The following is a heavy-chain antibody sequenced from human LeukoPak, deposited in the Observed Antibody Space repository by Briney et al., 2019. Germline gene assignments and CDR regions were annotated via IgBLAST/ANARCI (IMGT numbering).Heavy chain of an antibody. J-gene: IGHJ6*02. Sequence: ASVKVSFKASGYTFTSYAMHWVRQAPGQRLEWMGWINAGNGNTKYSQKFQGRVTITRDTSASTAYMELSSLRSEDTAVYYCARVGVAGTFYYGMDVWGQGTTVTVSS. CDR1: GYTFTSYA. CDR3: ARVGVAGTFYYGMDV. CDR2: INAGNGNT. D-gene: IGHD6-19*01. V-gene: IGHV1-3*01.